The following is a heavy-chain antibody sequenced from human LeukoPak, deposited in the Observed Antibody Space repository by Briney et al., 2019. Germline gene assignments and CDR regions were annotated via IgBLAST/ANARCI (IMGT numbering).Heavy chain of an antibody. J-gene: IGHJ3*02. V-gene: IGHV4-34*01. CDR2: INHSGST. CDR3: ASPGSENSGGAFDI. Sequence: PSETLSLTCAVYGGSFSGYYWSWIRQPPGKGLEWIGEINHSGSTNYNPSLKSRVTISVDTSKNQFSLKLTSVTAADTAVYYCASPGSENSGGAFDIWGQGTMVTVSS. D-gene: IGHD3-10*01. CDR1: GGSFSGYY.